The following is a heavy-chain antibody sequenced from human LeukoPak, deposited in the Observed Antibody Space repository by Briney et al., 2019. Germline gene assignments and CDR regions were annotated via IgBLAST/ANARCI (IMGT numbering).Heavy chain of an antibody. D-gene: IGHD4-17*01. V-gene: IGHV5-51*01. CDR1: GYSFTSYW. J-gene: IGHJ4*02. CDR2: IYPGDSDT. CDR3: ARLGGHDYGDYGSRSFSFPHPVDY. Sequence: GESLKISCKGSGYSFTSYWIGWVRQMPGKGLEWMGIIYPGDSDTRYSPSFQGQVTISADKSISTAYLQWSSLKASDTAMYYCARLGGHDYGDYGSRSFSFPHPVDYWGQGTLVTVSS.